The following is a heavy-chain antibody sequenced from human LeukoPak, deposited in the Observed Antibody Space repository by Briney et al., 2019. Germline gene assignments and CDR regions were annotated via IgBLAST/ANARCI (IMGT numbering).Heavy chain of an antibody. D-gene: IGHD4/OR15-4a*01. V-gene: IGHV3-7*03. CDR1: GFTFRNYR. J-gene: IGHJ4*02. CDR2: IKQDGSEK. Sequence: GGSLRLSCAVSGFTFRNYRMTWVRQAPGKGLEWVANIKQDGSEKYYEDSVRGRFTISRDNSQNSLYLQMDTLRVEDTAVYFCARDPGAFPYFFDNWGQGTLVTVSS. CDR3: ARDPGAFPYFFDN.